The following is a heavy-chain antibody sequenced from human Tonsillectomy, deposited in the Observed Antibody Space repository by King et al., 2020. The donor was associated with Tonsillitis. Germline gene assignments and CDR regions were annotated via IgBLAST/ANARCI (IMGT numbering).Heavy chain of an antibody. CDR2: IYYSGST. D-gene: IGHD3-10*01. V-gene: IGHV4-59*01. J-gene: IGHJ5*02. Sequence: QLQESGPGLVKPSETLSLTCTVSGGSISSYYWSWIRQPPGKGLEWIGYIYYSGSTNYNPSLKSRVTISVDTSKNKFSLKLSSVTAADTAVYYCVRDLLSYGSGCVYPWGQGTLVTVSA. CDR3: VRDLLSYGSGCVYP. CDR1: GGSISSYY.